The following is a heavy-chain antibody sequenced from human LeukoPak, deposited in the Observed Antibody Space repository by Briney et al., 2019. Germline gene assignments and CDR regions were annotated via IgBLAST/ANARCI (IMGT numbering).Heavy chain of an antibody. J-gene: IGHJ4*02. Sequence: SETLSLTCTVSGGSISSSSYYWGWIRQPPGKGLEWIGSIYYSGSTSYNPSLKSRVTISVDTSKNQFSLKLSSVTAADTAVYYCARRPFWGVVSYFDYWGQGTLVTVSS. CDR3: ARRPFWGVVSYFDY. CDR1: GGSISSSSYY. V-gene: IGHV4-39*01. CDR2: IYYSGST. D-gene: IGHD3-16*01.